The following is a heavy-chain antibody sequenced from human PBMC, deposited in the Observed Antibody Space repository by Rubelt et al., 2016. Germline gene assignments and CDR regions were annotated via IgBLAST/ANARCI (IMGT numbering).Heavy chain of an antibody. CDR1: GGSVSSIDNY. D-gene: IGHD5-12*01. CDR2: IYYSGST. V-gene: IGHV4-39*01. CDR3: ARRRNSGYDFDY. J-gene: IGHJ4*02. Sequence: QLQLQESGPGLVKTSETLSLTCTVSGGSVSSIDNYWGWIRQPPGKGLEWIGTIYYSGSTYYNPSLKSRLTISVDTSNNQFSLKVNSVTAADTAVYYCARRRNSGYDFDYWGQGTLVTVSS.